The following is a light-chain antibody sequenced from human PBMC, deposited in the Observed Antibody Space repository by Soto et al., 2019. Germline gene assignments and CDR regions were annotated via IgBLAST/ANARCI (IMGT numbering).Light chain of an antibody. CDR1: QSLLHSNGYNY. CDR2: LVS. J-gene: IGKJ5*01. V-gene: IGKV2-28*01. CDR3: MQALQAPLP. Sequence: EIVLTQYPLSLPVTPGEPASISCRSSQSLLHSNGYNYVDWYLQKPGQSPHLLIYLVSNRASGVPDRFSGSGSGTDFTLKISRVEAEDVRLYYCMQALQAPLPFCQVARLEI.